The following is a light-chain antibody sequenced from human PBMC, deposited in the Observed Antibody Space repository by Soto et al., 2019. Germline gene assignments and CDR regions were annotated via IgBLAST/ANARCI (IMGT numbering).Light chain of an antibody. CDR2: EVT. J-gene: IGLJ1*01. CDR1: SSDVGRYNY. Sequence: QSVLTQPDSVSGSPGQSIAISCTGTSSDVGRYNYVSWYQQHPGKAPKLMIYEVTNRPSGVSNRFSGSKSGNTASLTITGLQADDEADYYCSTFGGTGVFGTGTKVTV. V-gene: IGLV2-14*01. CDR3: STFGGTGV.